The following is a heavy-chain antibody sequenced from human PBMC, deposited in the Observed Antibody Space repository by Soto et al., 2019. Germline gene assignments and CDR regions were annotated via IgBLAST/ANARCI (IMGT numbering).Heavy chain of an antibody. CDR3: GSTAVMAGDYFDY. Sequence: GSLRLSCAASGFTFSDYYINWIRQAPGKGLEWVSYISSSSTYTNYADSVKGRFTISRDNAKNSLYLQMNSLRAEDTAVYYCGSTAVMAGDYFDYWGQGTPVTVSS. V-gene: IGHV3-11*06. CDR1: GFTFSDYY. J-gene: IGHJ4*02. D-gene: IGHD3-16*01. CDR2: ISSSSTYT.